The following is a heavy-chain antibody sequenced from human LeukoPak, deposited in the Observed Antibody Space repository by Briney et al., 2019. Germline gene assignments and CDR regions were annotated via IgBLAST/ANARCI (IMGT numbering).Heavy chain of an antibody. CDR3: ARRQCSGGNCYFNY. V-gene: IGHV4-59*01. Sequence: PSETLSLTCTVSGGSISGYYWTWIRQPPGKGLEWIGYIYYSGSTNYNPSLKSRVTISVDTSKNQFSLKLSSVTAADTAVYYCARRQCSGGNCYFNYWGQGTLVTVSS. CDR1: GGSISGYY. D-gene: IGHD2-15*01. J-gene: IGHJ4*02. CDR2: IYYSGST.